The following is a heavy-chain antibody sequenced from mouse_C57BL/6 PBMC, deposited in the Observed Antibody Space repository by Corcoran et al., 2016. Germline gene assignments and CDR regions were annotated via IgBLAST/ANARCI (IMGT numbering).Heavy chain of an antibody. CDR1: GYTFTTYG. D-gene: IGHD4-1*01. Sequence: QIQLVQSGPELKKPGETVKISCKASGYTFTTYGMSWVKQAPGKGLKWMGWINTYSGVPTYADDFKGRFAFSLETSASTAYLQINNLKNEDTATYFCARRLGRRDYFDYWGQGTTLTVSS. J-gene: IGHJ2*01. CDR2: INTYSGVP. V-gene: IGHV9-3*01. CDR3: ARRLGRRDYFDY.